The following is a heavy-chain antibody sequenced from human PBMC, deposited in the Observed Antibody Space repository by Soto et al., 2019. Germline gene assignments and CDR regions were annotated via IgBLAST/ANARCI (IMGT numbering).Heavy chain of an antibody. D-gene: IGHD2-2*01. J-gene: IGHJ4*02. CDR3: AKDTDCSSTICSTSYYFDY. CDR1: GFTFDDST. V-gene: IGHV3-43*01. Sequence: EVQLVESGGVVVQPGGSLRLSCAASGFTFDDSTMHWVRQAPGKRLEWVSLITWDGGRIFYADSVKGRFTISRDNSKNSRYLQMNSLGTEDTALYYCAKDTDCSSTICSTSYYFDYWGQGTLVTVSS. CDR2: ITWDGGRI.